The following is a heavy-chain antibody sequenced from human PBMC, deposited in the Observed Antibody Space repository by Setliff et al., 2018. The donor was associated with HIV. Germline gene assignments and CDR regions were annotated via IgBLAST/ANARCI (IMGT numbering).Heavy chain of an antibody. Sequence: SETLSLTCTVSGDPISTYYWSWVRKPPGKGLEWIGYVYYSGSTSYSPSLRGRVTMSVDPSKNQSSLKLNSVTAADTAIYYCARGNYDTSDYYTNFYYYYMDVWGKGTAGTVSS. V-gene: IGHV4-59*01. D-gene: IGHD3-22*01. CDR1: GDPISTYY. CDR2: VYYSGST. J-gene: IGHJ6*03. CDR3: ARGNYDTSDYYTNFYYYYMDV.